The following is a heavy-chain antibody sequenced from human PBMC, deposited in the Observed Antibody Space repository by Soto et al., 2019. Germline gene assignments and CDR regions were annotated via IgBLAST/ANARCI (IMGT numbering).Heavy chain of an antibody. CDR1: GGSISSSSYY. CDR2: IYYSGST. CDR3: ASQGGDIVCVLAAHGHYYGMDV. D-gene: IGHD2-2*01. J-gene: IGHJ6*02. Sequence: PSETLSLTCTVSGGSISSSSYYWGWIRQPPGKGLEWIGSIYYSGSTYYNPSLKSRVTISVDTSKNQFSLKLSSVTAADTAVYYCASQGGDIVCVLAAHGHYYGMDVSGQATTVTVSS. V-gene: IGHV4-39*01.